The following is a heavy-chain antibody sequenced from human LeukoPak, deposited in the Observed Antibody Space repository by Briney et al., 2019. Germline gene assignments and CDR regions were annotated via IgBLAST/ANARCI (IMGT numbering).Heavy chain of an antibody. J-gene: IGHJ4*02. D-gene: IGHD3-9*01. CDR1: EFTFSAYA. CDR2: VRYGGNIK. CDR3: TKDLGTEYNIFDY. Sequence: GGSLRLSCATSEFTFSAYAMHWVRQAPGRGLEWVAFVRYGGNIKYYADSVKGRFTISRDNSKNTLYLQMNSLRPEDTAVYYCTKDLGTEYNIFDYWGQXTLVTVSS. V-gene: IGHV3-30*02.